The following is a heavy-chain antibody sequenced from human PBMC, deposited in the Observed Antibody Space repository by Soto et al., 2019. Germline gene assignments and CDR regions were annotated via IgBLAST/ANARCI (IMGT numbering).Heavy chain of an antibody. Sequence: ASVKVSCKASGFTFTGYYIHWVRQAPGQGLEWMGWIKSNDGDPKYAQKFQDRVTMTRDTSMNTVYMEISRLRSDDTAVYCCARDQRIYGEPPFDYWGQGTLVTVSS. CDR3: ARDQRIYGEPPFDY. CDR1: GFTFTGYY. CDR2: IKSNDGDP. V-gene: IGHV1-2*02. D-gene: IGHD3-16*01. J-gene: IGHJ4*02.